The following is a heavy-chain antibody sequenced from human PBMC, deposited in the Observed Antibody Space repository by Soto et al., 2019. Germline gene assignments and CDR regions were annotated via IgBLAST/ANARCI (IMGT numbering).Heavy chain of an antibody. CDR3: ARESEDLTSNFDY. Sequence: EVQLVESGGGLVKPGGSLRLSGAASGFTFTRYSRNWVRQAPGKGLEWVSSISSTTNYIYYGDSMKARFTISRDNAKNSLYLEMNSLRAEDTAVYYCARESEDLTSNFDYWGQGTLVTVSS. J-gene: IGHJ4*02. V-gene: IGHV3-21*06. CDR2: ISSTTNYI. CDR1: GFTFTRYS.